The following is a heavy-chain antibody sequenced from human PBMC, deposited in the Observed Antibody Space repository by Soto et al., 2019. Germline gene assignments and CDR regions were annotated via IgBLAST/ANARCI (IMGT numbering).Heavy chain of an antibody. CDR1: GFTFSSYA. Sequence: GGSLRLSCAASGFTFSSYAMSWVRQAPGKGLEWVSAISGSGGSTYYADSVKGRFTISRDNSKNTLYLQMNSLRAEDTAVYYCAKDRIRRSSGYYGSGSYYNDRDYRGQGTLVTVSS. D-gene: IGHD3-10*01. CDR2: ISGSGGST. V-gene: IGHV3-23*01. CDR3: AKDRIRRSSGYYGSGSYYNDRDY. J-gene: IGHJ4*02.